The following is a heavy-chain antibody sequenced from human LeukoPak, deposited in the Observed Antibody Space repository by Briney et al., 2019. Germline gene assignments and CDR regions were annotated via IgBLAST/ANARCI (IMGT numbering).Heavy chain of an antibody. Sequence: ASVKVSCKASGGTFSNYAISWVRQAPGQGLEWMGGIIPIFGTTNYAQKLQGRVTMTTDTSTSTAYMELRSLRSDDTAVYYCARELFIDYDSSGFDYWGQGTLVTVSS. J-gene: IGHJ4*02. V-gene: IGHV1-69*05. CDR2: IIPIFGTT. CDR3: ARELFIDYDSSGFDY. D-gene: IGHD3-22*01. CDR1: GGTFSNYA.